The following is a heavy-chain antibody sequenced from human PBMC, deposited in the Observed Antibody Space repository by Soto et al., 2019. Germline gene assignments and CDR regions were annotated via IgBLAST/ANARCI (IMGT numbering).Heavy chain of an antibody. CDR2: ISSYGGST. CDR3: ARDPDSSGYYYFDY. CDR1: GFTFSSYA. J-gene: IGHJ4*02. V-gene: IGHV3-64*01. D-gene: IGHD3-22*01. Sequence: EVQLVESGGGLVQPGGSLRLSCAASGFTFSSYAMHWVRQAPGKGLEYVSAISSYGGSTYYANSVKGRFTISRDNSKNTRYLQMGSLRAEDMAVYYCARDPDSSGYYYFDYWGQGTLVTGSS.